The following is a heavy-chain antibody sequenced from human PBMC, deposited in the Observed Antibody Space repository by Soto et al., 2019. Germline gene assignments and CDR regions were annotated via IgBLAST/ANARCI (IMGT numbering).Heavy chain of an antibody. Sequence: SETLSLTCTVYGGSFRGYYWSWIRQPPGKGLEWIGEINHSGSTNYNPSLKSRVTISVDTSKNQFSLKLSSVTAADTAVYYCARVWTYYDFWSGYYNWFDPWGQGTLVTVSS. V-gene: IGHV4-34*01. CDR1: GGSFRGYY. CDR3: ARVWTYYDFWSGYYNWFDP. D-gene: IGHD3-3*01. CDR2: INHSGST. J-gene: IGHJ5*02.